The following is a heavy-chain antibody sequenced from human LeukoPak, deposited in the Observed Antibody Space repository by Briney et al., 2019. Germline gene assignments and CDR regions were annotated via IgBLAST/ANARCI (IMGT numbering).Heavy chain of an antibody. J-gene: IGHJ4*02. Sequence: SETLSLTCTVSGGSISSYYWSWIRQPPGKGLEWIGYIYYSGSTNYNPSLKSRVTISVDTSKNQFSLKLSSVTAADTAVYYCARAAGHGDVEPFDYWGQGTLVTVSS. D-gene: IGHD1-1*01. V-gene: IGHV4-59*01. CDR1: GGSISSYY. CDR3: ARAAGHGDVEPFDY. CDR2: IYYSGST.